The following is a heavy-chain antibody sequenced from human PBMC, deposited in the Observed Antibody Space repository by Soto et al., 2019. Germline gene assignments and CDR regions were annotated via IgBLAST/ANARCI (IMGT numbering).Heavy chain of an antibody. D-gene: IGHD5-12*01. CDR1: GFTFATYT. V-gene: IGHV3-23*01. Sequence: EVQLLESGGDLVQPGGSLRLSCAASGFTFATYTMSWVRQTPGKGLEWVSAITGSGDRTYYADPVKGRFTMSRDNSKNTVYLQMSSLRAEDTAVHYCAKNSEATIRVGYDCWGQGTVVTVSS. CDR2: ITGSGDRT. J-gene: IGHJ4*02. CDR3: AKNSEATIRVGYDC.